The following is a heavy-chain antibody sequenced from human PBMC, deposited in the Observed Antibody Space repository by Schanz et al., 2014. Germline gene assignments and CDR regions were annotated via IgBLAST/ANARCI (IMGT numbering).Heavy chain of an antibody. J-gene: IGHJ4*02. CDR3: ARDRRFFDRDDLYYFDS. CDR2: ISAYNGNT. V-gene: IGHV1-18*01. Sequence: QVQLVQSGAEVKKPGASVKVSCKASGYTFTSYGITWVRQAPGQGLEWMGWISAYNGNTKYPQKLQGRVTMTTDTSESTAYMALTDLRSDDTAVYYCARDRRFFDRDDLYYFDSWGQGTLVTVSS. CDR1: GYTFTSYG. D-gene: IGHD3-3*01.